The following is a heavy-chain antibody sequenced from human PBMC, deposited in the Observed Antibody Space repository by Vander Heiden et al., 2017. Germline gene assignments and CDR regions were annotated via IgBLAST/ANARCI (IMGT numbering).Heavy chain of an antibody. V-gene: IGHV3-21*01. CDR3: ARGSYGDYIFDY. D-gene: IGHD4-17*01. CDR2: MSGTSSYI. CDR1: GFTFRSYS. Sequence: EVQLMESGGGLVQPGGSLRLSCAASGFTFRSYSMNWVGQAPGKGLVWVSFMSGTSSYIYYADSVKGRFTISRDNGKNSLYLQMSSLRAEDTAVYYCARGSYGDYIFDYWGQGTLVTVSS. J-gene: IGHJ4*02.